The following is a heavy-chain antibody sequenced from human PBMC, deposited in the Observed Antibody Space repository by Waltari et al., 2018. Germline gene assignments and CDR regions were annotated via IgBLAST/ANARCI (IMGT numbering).Heavy chain of an antibody. CDR3: ARDLGVVVVAATDWYFDL. J-gene: IGHJ2*01. Sequence: QVQLVQSGAEVKKPGSSVKVSCKASGGTFSSYAISWVRQAPGQGLEWMGGLSPIVGTANYDRKFQGRVTITADESTSTAYMELSSLRSEDTAVYYCARDLGVVVVAATDWYFDLWGRGTLVTVSS. D-gene: IGHD2-15*01. V-gene: IGHV1-69*01. CDR2: LSPIVGTA. CDR1: GGTFSSYA.